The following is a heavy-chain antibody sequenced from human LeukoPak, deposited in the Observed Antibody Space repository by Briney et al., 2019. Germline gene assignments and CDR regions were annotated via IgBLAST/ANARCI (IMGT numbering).Heavy chain of an antibody. CDR1: GFTFSNYE. Sequence: GGSLRLSCAASGFTFSNYEMNWVRQAPGKGLEWVSYISSSGSTLYYADSVKGRFTISRDNAKNSLYLQMNSLRAEDTAVYYCARYRSDDFGAFGIWGQGTMVTVSS. CDR3: ARYRSDDFGAFGI. V-gene: IGHV3-48*03. J-gene: IGHJ3*02. D-gene: IGHD4/OR15-4a*01. CDR2: ISSSGSTL.